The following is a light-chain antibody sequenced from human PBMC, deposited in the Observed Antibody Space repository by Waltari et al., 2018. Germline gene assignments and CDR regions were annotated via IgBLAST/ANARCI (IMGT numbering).Light chain of an antibody. J-gene: IGLJ3*02. CDR1: SSNIGAGSD. Sequence: QSVLTQPPSVSGAPGQRVTISCTGSSSNIGAGSDVHWYQQFSGTAPKLLIFANYNRPSGVPDRFSGSRSGTSAYLAITGLQTDDEADYFCQSYDSGQWVFGGGTKVTVL. CDR3: QSYDSGQWV. V-gene: IGLV1-40*01. CDR2: ANY.